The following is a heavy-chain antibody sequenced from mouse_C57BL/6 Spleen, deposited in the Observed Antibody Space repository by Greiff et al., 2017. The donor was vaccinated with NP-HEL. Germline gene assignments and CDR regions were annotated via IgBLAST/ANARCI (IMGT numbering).Heavy chain of an antibody. CDR1: GYTFTSYG. D-gene: IGHD1-1*01. J-gene: IGHJ2*01. V-gene: IGHV1-81*01. CDR3: ARDYGSSFYFDY. Sequence: VQLQQSGAELARPGASVKLSCKASGYTFTSYGISWVKQRTGQGLEWIGEIYPRSGNTYYNEKFKGKATLTADKSSSTAYMELRILTSEDSAVYFCARDYGSSFYFDYWGQGTTLTVSS. CDR2: IYPRSGNT.